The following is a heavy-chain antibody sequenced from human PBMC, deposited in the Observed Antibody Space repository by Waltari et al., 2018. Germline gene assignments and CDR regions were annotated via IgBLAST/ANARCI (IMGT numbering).Heavy chain of an antibody. CDR2: IGGSGGDT. V-gene: IGHV3-23*04. Sequence: VQLVESGGGVVQPGRSLRLSCAASGFTFSSYAMHWVRQAPGKGLEWVSTIGGSGGDTYYAGSVKGRFTISRDNSMNTLYLQMNSLRAEDTAVYYCAKNDGGVNDPYDYWGQGTLVTVSS. J-gene: IGHJ4*02. CDR1: GFTFSSYA. D-gene: IGHD3-16*01. CDR3: AKNDGGVNDPYDY.